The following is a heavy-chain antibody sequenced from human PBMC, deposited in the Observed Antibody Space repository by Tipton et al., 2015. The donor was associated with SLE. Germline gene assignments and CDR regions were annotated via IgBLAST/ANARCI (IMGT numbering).Heavy chain of an antibody. CDR2: IYYSGST. J-gene: IGHJ6*03. CDR1: GGSISSYY. CDR3: AGGRRDYYYMDV. V-gene: IGHV4-59*01. Sequence: TLSLTCTVSGGSISSYYWSWIRQPPGKGLEWIGYIYYSGSTNYNPSLKSRVTISVDTSKNQFSLKLSSVTAADTAVYYCAGGRRDYYYMDVWGKGTTVTVSS.